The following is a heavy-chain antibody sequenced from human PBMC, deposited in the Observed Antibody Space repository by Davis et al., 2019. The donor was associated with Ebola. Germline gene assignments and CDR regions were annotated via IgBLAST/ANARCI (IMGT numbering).Heavy chain of an antibody. CDR2: IYTSGST. Sequence: PSETLSLTCTVSGGSISSYYWSWIRQPAGKGLEWIGRIYTSGSTNYNPSLKSRVTMSVDTSKNQFSLKLSSVTAADTAVYYCAREDYYDSSAITGWFDPWGQGTLVTVSS. CDR3: AREDYYDSSAITGWFDP. D-gene: IGHD3-22*01. J-gene: IGHJ5*02. CDR1: GGSISSYY. V-gene: IGHV4-4*07.